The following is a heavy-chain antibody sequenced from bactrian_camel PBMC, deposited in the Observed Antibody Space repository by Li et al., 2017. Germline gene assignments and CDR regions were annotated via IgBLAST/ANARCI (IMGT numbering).Heavy chain of an antibody. V-gene: IGHV3S9*01. D-gene: IGHD1*01. J-gene: IGHJ4*01. CDR3: AVETYAGSFTPVRFDRCSFGH. CDR1: GFTFDESD. Sequence: QVQLVESGGGSVEAGESLRLSCTASGFTFDESDMGWFRQIGDKGREGVAGIESDGSTSYADSVKGRFTISRDNAKRTLTLQMTNLKPEDSAMYYCAVETYAGSFTPVRFDRCSFGHWGQGTQVTVS. CDR2: IESDGST.